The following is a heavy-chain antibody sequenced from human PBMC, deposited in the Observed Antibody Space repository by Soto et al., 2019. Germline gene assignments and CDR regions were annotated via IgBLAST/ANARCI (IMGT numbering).Heavy chain of an antibody. CDR3: AKEVRPVDDLAYYFDS. V-gene: IGHV1-69*02. D-gene: IGHD3-16*01. CDR2: IVPIVDIV. J-gene: IGHJ4*02. Sequence: QVQLVQSGAEVKKPGSSVKVSCKASGGSISSYTVSWVRQAPGQGPEWMGRIVPIVDIVNYAQKFQGRVTMTADKSTNTAYMGLTSLRSEDTAVDYCAKEVRPVDDLAYYFDSWGQGTLVTVSS. CDR1: GGSISSYT.